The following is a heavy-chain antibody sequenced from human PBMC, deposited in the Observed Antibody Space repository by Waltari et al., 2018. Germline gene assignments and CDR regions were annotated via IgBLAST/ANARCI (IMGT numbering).Heavy chain of an antibody. CDR1: GFPFSTCW. Sequence: EVQLVESGGTLVQPGGSLRLSCLASGFPFSTCWMTWVRQAPGKGLEWLANINEDGSEKFYVDSVTGRFSISRDNAKNSLYLQMNTLTVEDTAVYYCARADYGGSADYDYWGQGTLVTVSS. J-gene: IGHJ4*02. D-gene: IGHD4-17*01. CDR3: ARADYGGSADYDY. V-gene: IGHV3-7*04. CDR2: INEDGSEK.